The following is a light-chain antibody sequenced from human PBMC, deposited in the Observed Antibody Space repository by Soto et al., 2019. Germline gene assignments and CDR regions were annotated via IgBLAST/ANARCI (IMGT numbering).Light chain of an antibody. CDR3: SSYSSTNTHV. CDR1: SSDVGGYNY. CDR2: DVS. V-gene: IGLV2-14*03. Sequence: QSALTQPASVSGSPGQSITISCTGTSSDVGGYNYVSWYQQHPGKAPKLMIYDVSNRPSGVSNRFSGSKSGNTASLTISGLQADDDADYYCSSYSSTNTHVFGTGTKVTVL. J-gene: IGLJ1*01.